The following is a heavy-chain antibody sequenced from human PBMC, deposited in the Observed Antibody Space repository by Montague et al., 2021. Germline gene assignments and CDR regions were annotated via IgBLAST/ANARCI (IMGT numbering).Heavy chain of an antibody. CDR3: ARAEDYYGAGSYLGFDY. D-gene: IGHD3-10*01. J-gene: IGHJ4*02. CDR2: IFYSGNT. V-gene: IGHV4-31*03. CDR1: GGSISSDGYY. Sequence: TLSLTCTVSGGSISSDGYYWSWIRQLPGKGLEWNGYIFYSGNTYYNPSLKSRVTISVDTSKNQLSLKLSSVTAADTAVYYCARAEDYYGAGSYLGFDYWGQGTLVTVSS.